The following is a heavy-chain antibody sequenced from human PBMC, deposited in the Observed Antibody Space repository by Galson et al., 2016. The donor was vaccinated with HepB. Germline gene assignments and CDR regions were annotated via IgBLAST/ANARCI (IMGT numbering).Heavy chain of an antibody. CDR1: GFIFSTYA. Sequence: SLRLSCAGSGFIFSTYAMHWVRQAPGKGLELVPAISDIGANTYHADFVKGRFTISRDNSKNTMYLQMNSLRVEDTAVYYCAARYGEFLMVFDYWGQGTLVTVSS. J-gene: IGHJ4*02. CDR2: ISDIGANT. CDR3: AARYGEFLMVFDY. D-gene: IGHD3-10*01. V-gene: IGHV3-23*01.